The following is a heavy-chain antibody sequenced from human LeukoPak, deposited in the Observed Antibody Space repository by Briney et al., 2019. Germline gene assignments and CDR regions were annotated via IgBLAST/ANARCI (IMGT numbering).Heavy chain of an antibody. Sequence: PSETLSLTCSVSDGSINTISDYWGWIRQPPGKGLEWIGEINHSGSTNYNPSLKSRVTISVDTSKNQFSLKLSSVTAADTAVYYCARSLPEYYYDSSGYFGYWGQGTLVTVSS. CDR2: INHSGST. CDR3: ARSLPEYYYDSSGYFGY. V-gene: IGHV4-39*07. D-gene: IGHD3-22*01. J-gene: IGHJ4*02. CDR1: DGSINTISDY.